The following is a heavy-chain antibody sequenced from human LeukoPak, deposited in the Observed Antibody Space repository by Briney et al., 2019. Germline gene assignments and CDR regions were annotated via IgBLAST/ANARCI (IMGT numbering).Heavy chain of an antibody. CDR2: ISNGGDRS. CDR3: AKDAPRSSGWFFFDY. V-gene: IGHV3-23*01. J-gene: IGHJ4*02. CDR1: GFSFSSFD. Sequence: GGSLRLSCAASGFSFSSFDMNWVRQAPGKGLEWVSGISNGGDRSYYADAVKGRFTISRDNSKNTPSLQMNSLRVEDTAVYYCAKDAPRSSGWFFFDYWGQGILVTVSS. D-gene: IGHD6-19*01.